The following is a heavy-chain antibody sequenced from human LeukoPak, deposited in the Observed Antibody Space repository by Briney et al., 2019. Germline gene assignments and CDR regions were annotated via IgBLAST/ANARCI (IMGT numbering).Heavy chain of an antibody. CDR1: GFSFSSYA. CDR2: ISGSGDST. CDR3: AKYYDFWSGYYRAGFDY. V-gene: IGHV3-23*01. J-gene: IGHJ4*02. D-gene: IGHD3-3*01. Sequence: GGSLRLSCAASGFSFSSYAMNWVRQAPGKGLEWVSVISGSGDSTYHADSVKGRFTISRDNSKNTLYLQMNSPRAEDTAVYYCAKYYDFWSGYYRAGFDYWGQGTLVTVSS.